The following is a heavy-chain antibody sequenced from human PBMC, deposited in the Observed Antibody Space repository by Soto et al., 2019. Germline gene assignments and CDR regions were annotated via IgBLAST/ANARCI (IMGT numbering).Heavy chain of an antibody. CDR2: ISAYNGNT. V-gene: IGHV1-18*01. CDR3: AKYSSSSFGIYNWFDP. D-gene: IGHD6-6*01. Sequence: EASVKVSCKASGYTFTNYGINWVRQAPGQGLEWMGWISAYNGNTNYAQKLQGRVTMTTDTSTTTAYMELRSLRSDDTAVYYCAKYSSSSFGIYNWFDPWGQGTLVTVSS. J-gene: IGHJ5*02. CDR1: GYTFTNYG.